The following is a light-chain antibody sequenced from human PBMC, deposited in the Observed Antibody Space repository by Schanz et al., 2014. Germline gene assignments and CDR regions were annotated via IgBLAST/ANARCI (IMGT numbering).Light chain of an antibody. V-gene: IGKV3-20*01. CDR3: QQYGSSYT. Sequence: PGERATLSCRASQRVDSSYLTWYQKKPGQAPRLVISAASRRATGIPDRFSGSGSGTDFTLTISRLEPEDFAMYYCQQYGSSYTFGQGTKLEIK. CDR2: AAS. CDR1: QRVDSSY. J-gene: IGKJ2*01.